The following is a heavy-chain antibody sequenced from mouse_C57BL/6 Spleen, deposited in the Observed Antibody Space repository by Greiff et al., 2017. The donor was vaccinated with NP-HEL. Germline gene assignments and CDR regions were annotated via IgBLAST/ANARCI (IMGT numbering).Heavy chain of an antibody. D-gene: IGHD2-3*01. CDR1: GYTFTSYW. Sequence: QVQLQQPGAELVMPGASVKLSCKASGYTFTSYWMHWVKQRPGQGLEWIGEIDPSDSYTNYNQKFKGKSTLTADKSSSTAYMQLSSLTSEDSAVYYCARALDGYYAMDYWGQGTSVTVSS. V-gene: IGHV1-69*01. CDR3: ARALDGYYAMDY. CDR2: IDPSDSYT. J-gene: IGHJ4*01.